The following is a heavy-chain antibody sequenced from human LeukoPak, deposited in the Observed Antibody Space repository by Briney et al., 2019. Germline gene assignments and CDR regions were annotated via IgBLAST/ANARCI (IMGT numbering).Heavy chain of an antibody. CDR2: IYYSGST. CDR3: ARGGTRRLGFMGYGDYGAFDY. V-gene: IGHV4-34*01. Sequence: SETLSLTCAVYGGSFSGYYWGWIRQPPGKGLEWIGSIYYSGSTYYNPSLKSRVTISVDTSKNQFSLKLSSVTAADTAVYYCARGGTRRLGFMGYGDYGAFDYWGQGTLVTVSS. CDR1: GGSFSGYY. D-gene: IGHD4-17*01. J-gene: IGHJ4*02.